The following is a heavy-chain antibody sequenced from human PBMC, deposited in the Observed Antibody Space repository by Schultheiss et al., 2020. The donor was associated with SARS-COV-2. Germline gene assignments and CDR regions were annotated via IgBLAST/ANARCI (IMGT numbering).Heavy chain of an antibody. CDR3: ARGGSYGGKRGDWFDP. CDR2: ISYDGSNK. V-gene: IGHV3-30*19. D-gene: IGHD4-23*01. J-gene: IGHJ5*02. Sequence: GGSLRLSCAASGFTFSSYGMHWVRQAPGKGLEWVAVISYDGSNKYYADSVKGRFTISRDNSKNTLYLQMNSLRAEDTAVYYCARGGSYGGKRGDWFDPWGQGTLVTVSS. CDR1: GFTFSSYG.